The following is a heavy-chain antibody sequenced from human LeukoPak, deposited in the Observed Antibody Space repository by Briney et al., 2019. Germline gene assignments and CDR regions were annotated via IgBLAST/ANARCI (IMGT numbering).Heavy chain of an antibody. Sequence: GGSLRLSCAASGFTFSSYGMSWVRQAPGKGLEWVSAISGSGGSTYYANSVKGRFTISRDISQNMVYLQVNSLRDDDTAVYYCARDDTSGGYYEFGYWGQGALLIVSS. J-gene: IGHJ4*02. V-gene: IGHV3-23*01. D-gene: IGHD6-19*01. CDR1: GFTFSSYG. CDR2: ISGSGGST. CDR3: ARDDTSGGYYEFGY.